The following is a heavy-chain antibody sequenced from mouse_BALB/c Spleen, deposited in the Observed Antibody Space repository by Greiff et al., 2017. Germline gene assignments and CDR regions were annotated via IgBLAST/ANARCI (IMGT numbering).Heavy chain of an antibody. D-gene: IGHD1-1*01. V-gene: IGHV1-5*01. J-gene: IGHJ2*01. CDR3: TRLRYYGSSYYFDY. Sequence: EVQLQQSGTVLARPGASVKMSCKASGYTFTSYWMHWVKQRPGQGLEWIGAIYPGNSDTSYNQKFKGKAKLTAVTSTSTAYMELSSLTNEDSAVYYCTRLRYYGSSYYFDYWGQGTTLTVSS. CDR2: IYPGNSDT. CDR1: GYTFTSYW.